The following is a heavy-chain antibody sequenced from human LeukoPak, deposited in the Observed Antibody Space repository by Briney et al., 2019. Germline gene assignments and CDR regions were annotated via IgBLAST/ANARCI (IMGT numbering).Heavy chain of an antibody. CDR3: ARAPAYYYGSGQYYFDY. D-gene: IGHD3-10*01. CDR2: IYYSGST. J-gene: IGHJ4*02. Sequence: PSETLSLTCTVSGGSISSSSYYWGWIRQPPVKGLEWIGSIYYSGSTNYNPSLKSRVTISVDTSKNQFSLKLSSVTAADTAVYYCARAPAYYYGSGQYYFDYWGQGTLVTVSS. V-gene: IGHV4-39*07. CDR1: GGSISSSSYY.